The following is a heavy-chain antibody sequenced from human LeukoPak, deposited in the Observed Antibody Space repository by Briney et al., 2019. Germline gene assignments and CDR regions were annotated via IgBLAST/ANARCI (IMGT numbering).Heavy chain of an antibody. V-gene: IGHV1-69*04. J-gene: IGHJ4*02. CDR3: ARDPALGYYDSSGYYLYFDY. CDR2: IIPILGIA. D-gene: IGHD3-22*01. CDR1: GGTFISYA. Sequence: GASVKVSCKASGGTFISYAISWVRQAPGQGLEWMGRIIPILGIANYAQKFQGRVTITADKSTSTAYMELSSLRSEDTAVYYCARDPALGYYDSSGYYLYFDYWGQGTLVTVSS.